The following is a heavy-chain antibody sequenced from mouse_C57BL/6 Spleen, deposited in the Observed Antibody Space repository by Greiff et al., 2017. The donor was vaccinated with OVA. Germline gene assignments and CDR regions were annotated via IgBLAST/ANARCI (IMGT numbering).Heavy chain of an antibody. V-gene: IGHV1-82*01. J-gene: IGHJ4*01. D-gene: IGHD2-4*01. CDR3: ARDYDYEYYYAMDY. CDR2: IYPGDGDT. CDR1: GYALSSSW. Sequence: QVQLQQSGPELVKPGASVKISCKASGYALSSSWMNWVKQRPGKGLEWIGRIYPGDGDTNYNGKFKGKATLTADKSSSTAYMQLSSLTSEDSAVYFCARDYDYEYYYAMDYWGQGTAVTVSS.